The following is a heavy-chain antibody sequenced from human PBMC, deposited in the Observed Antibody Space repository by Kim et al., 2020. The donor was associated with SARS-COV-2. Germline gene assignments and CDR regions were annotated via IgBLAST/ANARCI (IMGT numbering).Heavy chain of an antibody. CDR2: IKQDGSEK. J-gene: IGHJ4*02. CDR3: ARAGGSSSGNEWGSDECFDY. V-gene: IGHV3-7*03. D-gene: IGHD6-19*01. CDR1: GFTFSSYW. Sequence: GGSLRLSCAASGFTFSSYWMSWVRQAPGKGLEWVANIKQDGSEKYYVDSVKGRFTISRDNAKNSLYLQMNSLRAEDTAVYYCARAGGSSSGNEWGSDECFDYWGQGTLVTVSS.